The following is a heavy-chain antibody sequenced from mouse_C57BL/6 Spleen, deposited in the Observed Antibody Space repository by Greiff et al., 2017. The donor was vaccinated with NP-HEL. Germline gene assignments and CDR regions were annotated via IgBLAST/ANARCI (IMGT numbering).Heavy chain of an antibody. D-gene: IGHD3-2*02. CDR3: SRRKTAQADFDS. CDR1: GYTFTSYW. J-gene: IGHJ2*01. Sequence: QVQLQQSGAELVKPGASVKLSCKASGYTFTSYWMQWVEQRPGQGLEWIGEIDPSDSYTNYNQKFKGKATLTVDTSSSTAYMQLSSLTSEDSAVSSSSRRKTAQADFDSCCQGTTLTVSS. CDR2: IDPSDSYT. V-gene: IGHV1-50*01.